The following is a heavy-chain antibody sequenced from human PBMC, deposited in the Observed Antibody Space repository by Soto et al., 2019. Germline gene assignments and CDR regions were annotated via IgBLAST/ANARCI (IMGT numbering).Heavy chain of an antibody. CDR3: ARGGGITHPPDY. D-gene: IGHD2-15*01. CDR2: VYSSGST. Sequence: QVQLQESGPGLVKPPETLSLTCTVSRVSITDYYWSWIRQPAGKGLEWIGRVYSSGSTDYKPSLKSRVTMSVDTSKNQFSLRLRSVTAADTALYYCARGGGITHPPDYWGPGTLVTVSS. V-gene: IGHV4-4*07. CDR1: RVSITDYY. J-gene: IGHJ4*02.